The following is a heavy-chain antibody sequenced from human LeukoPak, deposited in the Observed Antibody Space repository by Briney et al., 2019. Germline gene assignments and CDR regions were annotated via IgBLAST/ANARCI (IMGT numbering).Heavy chain of an antibody. V-gene: IGHV5-51*01. CDR1: GYSFTNYW. D-gene: IGHD4-23*01. Sequence: GESLKISCKASGYSFTNYWIGWVRQMPGKGLEWMAFIYPGDSDTRYSPPFQGQVTISADKSISIAYLQWSSLKASDTAMYYCARTSGDYGCNALYFVYRRRRSLVTVSS. CDR3: ARTSGDYGCNALYFVY. J-gene: IGHJ4*02. CDR2: IYPGDSDT.